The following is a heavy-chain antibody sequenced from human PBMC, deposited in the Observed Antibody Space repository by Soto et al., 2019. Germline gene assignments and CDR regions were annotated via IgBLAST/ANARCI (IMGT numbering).Heavy chain of an antibody. CDR2: IWYDGSNK. V-gene: IGHV3-33*01. J-gene: IGHJ6*02. Sequence: QVQLVESGGGVVQPGRSLRLSCAASGFTFSSYGMHWVRQAPGKGLEWVAVIWYDGSNKYYADSVKGRFTISRDNSKNTLYLQLNSLRAEDTAVYYCARDRGRNYYYGMDVWGQGTTVTVSS. CDR1: GFTFSSYG. D-gene: IGHD3-10*01. CDR3: ARDRGRNYYYGMDV.